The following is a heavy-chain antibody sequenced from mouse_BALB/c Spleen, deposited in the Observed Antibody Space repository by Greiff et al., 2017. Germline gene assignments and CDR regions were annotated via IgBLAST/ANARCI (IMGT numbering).Heavy chain of an antibody. D-gene: IGHD2-4*01. V-gene: IGHV1-7*01. CDR2: INPSTGYT. CDR3: ASGDRIYYDDDENYAMDY. CDR1: GYTFTSYW. Sequence: VKLQESGAELAKPGASVKMSCKASGYTFTSYWMHWVKQRPGQGLEWIGYINPSTGYTEYNQKFKDKATLTADKSSSTAYMQLSSLTSEDSAVYYCASGDRIYYDDDENYAMDYWGQGTSVTVSS. J-gene: IGHJ4*01.